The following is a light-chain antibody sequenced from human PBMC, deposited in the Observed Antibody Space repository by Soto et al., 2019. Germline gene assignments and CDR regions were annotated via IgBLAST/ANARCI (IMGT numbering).Light chain of an antibody. J-gene: IGLJ1*01. V-gene: IGLV2-23*01. CDR2: EGS. CDR3: CSYAGSSLYV. Sequence: QSALTQPASVSGSPGQSITMSCTGTSSDVGTYNLVSWYQQHPGKVPKFLIYEGSKRPSGVSNRFSGSKSGNTACLTISGLQAEDEADYYCCSYAGSSLYVFGTGTKVTVL. CDR1: SSDVGTYNL.